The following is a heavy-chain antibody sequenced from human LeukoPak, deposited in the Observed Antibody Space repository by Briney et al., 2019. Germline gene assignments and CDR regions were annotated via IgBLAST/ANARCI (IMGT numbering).Heavy chain of an antibody. V-gene: IGHV3-74*01. CDR2: MNSDGSST. CDR3: ARDRGEYCDFWCGYIGPD. CDR1: GFAFSSYW. Sequence: GGSLRLSCAASGFAFSSYWMHWVRQAPGKGLVWVSRMNSDGSSTSYADSVKGRFTISRDNAKNTLYLQMNSLRAEDTGVYYCARDRGEYCDFWCGYIGPDWGQGTLVTVSS. D-gene: IGHD3-3*01. J-gene: IGHJ4*02.